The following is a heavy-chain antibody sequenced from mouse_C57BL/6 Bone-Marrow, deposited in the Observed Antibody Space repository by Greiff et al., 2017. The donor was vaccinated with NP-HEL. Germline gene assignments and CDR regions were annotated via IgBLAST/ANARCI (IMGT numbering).Heavy chain of an antibody. CDR3: ARDGAAQAPLDY. J-gene: IGHJ2*01. V-gene: IGHV3-6*01. D-gene: IGHD3-2*02. CDR2: ISYDGSN. Sequence: ESGPGLVKPSQSLSLTCSVTGYSITSGYYWNWIRQFPGNKLEWMGYISYDGSNNYNPSLKNRISITRDTSKNQFFLKLNSVTTEDTATYYCARDGAAQAPLDYWGQGTTLTVSS. CDR1: GYSITSGYY.